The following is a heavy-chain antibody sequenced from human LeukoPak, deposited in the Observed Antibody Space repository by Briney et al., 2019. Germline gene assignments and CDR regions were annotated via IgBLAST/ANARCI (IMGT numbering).Heavy chain of an antibody. CDR1: GFSFSSYA. CDR3: AKATSNWFDP. D-gene: IGHD3-16*01. Sequence: GRSLRLSCAASGFSFSSYAMHWVRQAPGKGLEWVAVMSSNGTSTYYAASVKGRFTISRDISKNTLYLQMNSLRAEDTAVYYCAKATSNWFDPWGQGTLVTVSS. J-gene: IGHJ5*02. V-gene: IGHV3-30-3*01. CDR2: MSSNGTST.